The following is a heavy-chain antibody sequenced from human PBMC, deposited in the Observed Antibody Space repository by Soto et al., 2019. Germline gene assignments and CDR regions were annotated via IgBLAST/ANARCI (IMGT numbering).Heavy chain of an antibody. D-gene: IGHD3-10*01. V-gene: IGHV3-66*01. CDR3: ARSSGAATPYYYYGMDV. Sequence: GGSLRLSCAASGFTVSSNYMSWVRQAPGKGLEWVSVIYSGGSTYYADSVKGRFTISRDNSKNTLYLQMNSLRAEDTAVYYCARSSGAATPYYYYGMDVWGQGTTVTVSS. CDR2: IYSGGST. J-gene: IGHJ6*02. CDR1: GFTVSSNY.